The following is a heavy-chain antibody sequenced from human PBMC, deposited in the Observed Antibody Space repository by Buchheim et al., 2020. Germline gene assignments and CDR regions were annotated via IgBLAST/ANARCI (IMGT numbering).Heavy chain of an antibody. CDR1: GFTFTSYY. CDR2: INPSGGST. J-gene: IGHJ4*02. Sequence: QVQLVQSGAEVKKPGASVKVSCKASGFTFTSYYMHWVRQAPGQGLEWMGIINPSGGSTGYAQRFQGRVTMTRDTSTSTVYMELSSLRSDDTAVYYCARDVGALSSGWGSDYWGQGTL. CDR3: ARDVGALSSGWGSDY. D-gene: IGHD6-19*01. V-gene: IGHV1-46*01.